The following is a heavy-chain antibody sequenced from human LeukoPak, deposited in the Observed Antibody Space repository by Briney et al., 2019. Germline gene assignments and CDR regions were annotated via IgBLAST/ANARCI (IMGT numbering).Heavy chain of an antibody. D-gene: IGHD2/OR15-2a*01. Sequence: SETLSLTCTVSGGSIGSYYWSWVRQPPGKGLEWIGYIHYSGSTNYNPSLKSRVTTSIDTSKNQFSLKVTSVTAADAAVYYCARAGFYASVNRYYYYYYMDVWGTGTTVTVSS. V-gene: IGHV4-59*01. CDR2: IHYSGST. J-gene: IGHJ6*03. CDR3: ARAGFYASVNRYYYYYYMDV. CDR1: GGSIGSYY.